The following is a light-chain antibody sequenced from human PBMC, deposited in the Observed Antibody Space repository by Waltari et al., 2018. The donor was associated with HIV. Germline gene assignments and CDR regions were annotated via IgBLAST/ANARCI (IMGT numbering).Light chain of an antibody. CDR2: DVI. V-gene: IGLV2-14*03. J-gene: IGLJ3*02. CDR3: ASFTTRGTAV. Sequence: QSALTQPASVSGSPGQSITISCTGTSSDVGAYNHVSWYQQHPRNAPKVLIYDVISRPSGVSDRFSGSKAGNTASLTISWLQTEDEADYYCASFTTRGTAVFGGGTKLTVL. CDR1: SSDVGAYNH.